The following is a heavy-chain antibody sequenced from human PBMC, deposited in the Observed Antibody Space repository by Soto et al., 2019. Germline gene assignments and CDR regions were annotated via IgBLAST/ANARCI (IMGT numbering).Heavy chain of an antibody. D-gene: IGHD6-13*01. CDR1: GYTFTGYY. CDR2: INPNSGGT. V-gene: IGHV1-2*04. J-gene: IGHJ6*02. Sequence: ASVKVSCKASGYTFTGYYMHWVRQAPGQGLEWMGWINPNSGGTNYAQKFQGWVTMTRDTSISAAYMELSRLRSDDTAVYYCARALSGIAAAGTLHYYYGMDVWGQGTTVTVSS. CDR3: ARALSGIAAAGTLHYYYGMDV.